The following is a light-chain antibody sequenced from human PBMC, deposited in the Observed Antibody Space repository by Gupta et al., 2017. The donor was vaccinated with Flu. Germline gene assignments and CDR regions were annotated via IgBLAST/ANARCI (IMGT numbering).Light chain of an antibody. J-gene: IGLJ3*02. CDR2: STD. CDR1: SGSVSTSYY. Sequence: GTVTLTCGLSSGSVSTSYYPSWYQHTPVQAPRTLIYSTDSRSSGVPVRFSGSILGNRAALTITGAQADDEADYYCVRYMCSDIGVFGGGTKLTVL. CDR3: VRYMCSDIGV. V-gene: IGLV8-61*01.